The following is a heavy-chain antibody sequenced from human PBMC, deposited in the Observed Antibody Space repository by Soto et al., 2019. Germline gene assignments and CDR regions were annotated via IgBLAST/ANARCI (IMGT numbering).Heavy chain of an antibody. V-gene: IGHV4-31*03. CDR1: GGSISSGGYY. Sequence: SETLSLTCTVSGGSISSGGYYWSWIRQHPGKGLEWIGYIYYSGSTYYNPSLKSRVTISVDTSKNQFSLKLSSVTAADTAVYYCARARVVPAAMISVDGFDSWGQGTMVTVSS. J-gene: IGHJ3*02. CDR3: ARARVVPAAMISVDGFDS. CDR2: IYYSGST. D-gene: IGHD2-2*01.